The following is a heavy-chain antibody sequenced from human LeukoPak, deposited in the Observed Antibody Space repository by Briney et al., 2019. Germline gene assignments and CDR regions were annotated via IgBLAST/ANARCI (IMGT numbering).Heavy chain of an antibody. CDR3: ARGGSASGAPSSFDY. V-gene: IGHV3-21*01. Sequence: GGSLRLSCAASGFTFSSYSMNWGRHAPGEGLEWGSSIISIIIYIYYANSVKSRFTISTDNAKNSLYLQMNSLRAEDTAVYYCARGGSASGAPSSFDYWGQGTLVTVSS. CDR2: IISIIIYI. J-gene: IGHJ4*02. CDR1: GFTFSSYS. D-gene: IGHD1-26*01.